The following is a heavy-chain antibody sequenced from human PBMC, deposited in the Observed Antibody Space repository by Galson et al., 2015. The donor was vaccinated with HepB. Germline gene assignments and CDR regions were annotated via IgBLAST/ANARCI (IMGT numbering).Heavy chain of an antibody. D-gene: IGHD1-26*01. CDR1: GFTFSTAL. Sequence: SLRLSCAASGFTFSTALMNWIRQAPGKGLEWVGRIKTKTDYGATDYPAPVKGRFTISRDDSKNTLYLQMNSLKTEDTAVYYCVTDWIMGHGGFDYWGQGTLVTVSS. CDR2: IKTKTDYGAT. J-gene: IGHJ4*02. V-gene: IGHV3-15*07. CDR3: VTDWIMGHGGFDY.